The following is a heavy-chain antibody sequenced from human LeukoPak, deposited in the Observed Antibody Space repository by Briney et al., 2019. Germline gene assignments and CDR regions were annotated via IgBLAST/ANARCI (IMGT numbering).Heavy chain of an antibody. D-gene: IGHD5-18*01. CDR1: GYSISSGYY. V-gene: IGHV4-38-2*02. J-gene: IGHJ6*03. Sequence: PSETLSLTCTVSGYSISSGYYWGWIRQPPGKGLEWIGSIYYSGSTYYNPSLKSRVTISVDTSKNQFSLKLSSVTAADTAVYYCARQYSYGPLYYYYYYMDVWGKGTTVTVSS. CDR2: IYYSGST. CDR3: ARQYSYGPLYYYYYYMDV.